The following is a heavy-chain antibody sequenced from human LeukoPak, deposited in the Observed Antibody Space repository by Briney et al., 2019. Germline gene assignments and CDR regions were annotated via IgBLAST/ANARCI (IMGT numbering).Heavy chain of an antibody. V-gene: IGHV3-23*01. CDR1: GFTFSSYG. J-gene: IGHJ5*02. Sequence: PGGSLRLSCAASGFTFSSYGMNWVRQASGKGLEWVSGISASGGRTFYADSVKGRFTISRDNSKNTLYLQMNSLRDEDTAVYYCVSGSRGWFDDNWFDPWGQGTLVTVSS. CDR2: ISASGGRT. D-gene: IGHD6-19*01. CDR3: VSGSRGWFDDNWFDP.